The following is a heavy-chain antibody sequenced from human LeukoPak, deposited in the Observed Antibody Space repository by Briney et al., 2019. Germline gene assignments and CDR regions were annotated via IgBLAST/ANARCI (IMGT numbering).Heavy chain of an antibody. Sequence: PGGSLRLSCAASGFTSTSYSMNWVRQAPGKGLEWVSTISGGGGSTYYADSVKGRFTISRDNSKNTLYLQVNSLRAEDTAVYYCAKGGKWDVTPFDYWGQGTPVTVSS. D-gene: IGHD1-26*01. CDR1: GFTSTSYS. CDR2: ISGGGGST. V-gene: IGHV3-23*01. J-gene: IGHJ4*02. CDR3: AKGGKWDVTPFDY.